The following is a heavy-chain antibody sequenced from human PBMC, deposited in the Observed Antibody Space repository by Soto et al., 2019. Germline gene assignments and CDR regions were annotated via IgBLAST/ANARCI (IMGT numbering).Heavy chain of an antibody. Sequence: PGESLKISCKGSGYSFTSYWIGWVRQMPGKGLEWMGIIYPGDSDTRYSPSFQGQVTISADKSISTAYLQWSSLKASDTAMYYCARFSLYDILTGYYTSRFDYWGQGTLVTVSS. V-gene: IGHV5-51*01. D-gene: IGHD3-9*01. CDR2: IYPGDSDT. CDR1: GYSFTSYW. CDR3: ARFSLYDILTGYYTSRFDY. J-gene: IGHJ4*02.